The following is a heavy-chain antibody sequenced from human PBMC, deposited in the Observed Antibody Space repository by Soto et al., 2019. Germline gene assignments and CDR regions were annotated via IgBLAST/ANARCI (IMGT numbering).Heavy chain of an antibody. Sequence: PSQTLSLTCDISGDSVSSNSAAWNWIRQSPSRGLEWLGRTYYRSNWYNDYGVSVKSRITINPDTSKNHFSLQLNSVTPEDTAVSYCARWGHEYGYLDVWGLGTTVTVSS. J-gene: IGHJ6*02. CDR1: GDSVSSNSAA. CDR2: TYYRSNWYN. D-gene: IGHD2-2*03. V-gene: IGHV6-1*01. CDR3: ARWGHEYGYLDV.